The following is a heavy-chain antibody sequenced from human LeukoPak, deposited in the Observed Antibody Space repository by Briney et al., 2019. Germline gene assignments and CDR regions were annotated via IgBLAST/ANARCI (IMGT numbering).Heavy chain of an antibody. V-gene: IGHV3-74*01. Sequence: GGSLRLSCAASGFSFSKYWMHWVRQTPGEGLVWVSRIKEDGTYTSYADSVKGRFTISRDNARNAVFLQMNSLRAEDTAVYYCARDFDMGITPGDDFDFWGQGTLVTVSS. D-gene: IGHD3-9*01. CDR3: ARDFDMGITPGDDFDF. J-gene: IGHJ4*02. CDR1: GFSFSKYW. CDR2: IKEDGTYT.